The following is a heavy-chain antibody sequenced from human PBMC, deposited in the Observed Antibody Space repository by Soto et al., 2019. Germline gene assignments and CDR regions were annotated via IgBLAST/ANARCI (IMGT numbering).Heavy chain of an antibody. J-gene: IGHJ4*02. V-gene: IGHV1-18*04. D-gene: IGHD3-22*01. Sequence: QVQLVQSGAEVKKPGASVKVSCKASGYTFMNYGITWVRQAPGQGLEWMGWISAYNGYTNYAQKLRGRVTMTTDTSTSTAYLDLRSLRSDDTAVYYCARDRESPYYYDRRGPRSDFWGQGTLVTVSS. CDR3: ARDRESPYYYDRRGPRSDF. CDR2: ISAYNGYT. CDR1: GYTFMNYG.